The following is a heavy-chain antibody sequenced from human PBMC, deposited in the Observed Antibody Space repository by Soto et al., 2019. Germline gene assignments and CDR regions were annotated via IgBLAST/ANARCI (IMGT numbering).Heavy chain of an antibody. CDR1: GFIFKMYW. J-gene: IGHJ4*02. D-gene: IGHD3-10*01. V-gene: IGHV3-74*01. Sequence: GGSLRLSCAASGFIFKMYWMHWVRQSPEKGLVWISRIYNDGTYSDYADSVRGRFTISRDNVNDTLYLQMNNLRAEDSGLYYCTRGPRPISTGTGAYWGQGTQVTVSS. CDR3: TRGPRPISTGTGAY. CDR2: IYNDGTYS.